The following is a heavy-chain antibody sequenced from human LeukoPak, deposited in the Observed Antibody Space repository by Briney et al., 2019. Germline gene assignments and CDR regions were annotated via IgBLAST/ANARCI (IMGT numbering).Heavy chain of an antibody. CDR3: ARVGLIALSGYCSGGSCYNDWFDP. CDR2: IYYSGST. V-gene: IGHV4-61*08. Sequence: PSETLSLTCTVSGGSISSGGYYWSWIRQHPGKGLEWIGYIYYSGSTYYNPSLKSRVTISVDTSKNQFSLKLSSVTAADTAVYYCARVGLIALSGYCSGGSCYNDWFDPWGQGTLVTVSS. CDR1: GGSISSGGYY. J-gene: IGHJ5*02. D-gene: IGHD2-15*01.